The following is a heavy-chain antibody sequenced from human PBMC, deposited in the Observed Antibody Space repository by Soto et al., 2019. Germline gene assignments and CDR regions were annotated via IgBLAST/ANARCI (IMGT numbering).Heavy chain of an antibody. CDR2: INAGNGET. V-gene: IGHV1-3*01. CDR1: GYTFSSYA. CDR3: AGARGFLWFGEWYFEL. J-gene: IGHJ2*01. Sequence: QVQLVQSGAEVKKPGASVKVSCKASGYTFSSYAMHWVRQAPGQRLEWMGWINAGNGETRYSQKFQGRVTITRDTAASTSYMELGGLQADDTPLDYCAGARGFLWFGEWYFELWGRGTLVTVS. D-gene: IGHD3-10*01.